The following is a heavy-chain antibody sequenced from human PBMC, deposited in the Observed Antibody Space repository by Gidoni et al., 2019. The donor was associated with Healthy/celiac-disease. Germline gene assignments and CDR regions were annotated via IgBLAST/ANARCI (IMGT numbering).Heavy chain of an antibody. J-gene: IGHJ6*02. CDR1: GFTFSSYG. CDR2: IWYDGSNK. CDR3: ARSGYCSSTSCPTMIPYYYGMDV. Sequence: QVQLVESGGGVVQPGRSLRLSCAASGFTFSSYGMHWVRQAPGKGLEWVAVIWYDGSNKYYADSVKGRFTISRDNSKNTLYLQMNSLRAEDTAVYYCARSGYCSSTSCPTMIPYYYGMDVWGQGTTVTVSS. D-gene: IGHD2-2*01. V-gene: IGHV3-33*01.